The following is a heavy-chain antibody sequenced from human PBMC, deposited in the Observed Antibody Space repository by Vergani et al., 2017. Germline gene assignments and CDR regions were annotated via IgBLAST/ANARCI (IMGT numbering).Heavy chain of an antibody. V-gene: IGHV4-4*03. Sequence: QVQLQESGPGLVKPPGTLSLTCAVSGGSISSSNWWSWVRQPPGEGLEWIGEIYHSGSTNYNPSLKSRVTISVDKSKNQFSLKLSSVTAADTAVYYCARALKLRYSPFGDYYYYGMDVWAQGTTVTVSS. J-gene: IGHJ6*02. CDR3: ARALKLRYSPFGDYYYYGMDV. CDR1: GGSISSSNW. D-gene: IGHD3-9*01. CDR2: IYHSGST.